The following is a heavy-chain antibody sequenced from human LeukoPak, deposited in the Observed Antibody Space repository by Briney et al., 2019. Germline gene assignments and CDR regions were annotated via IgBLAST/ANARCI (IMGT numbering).Heavy chain of an antibody. CDR2: IVGSGGST. CDR1: GFTFSSYA. Sequence: GGSLRLSCAASGFTFSSYAMSWVRQAPGKGLEWVSAIVGSGGSTYYADSVKGRFSISRDNSKNTLFLQMNSLRVEDTALYYCSKWGDYDVLTGYYDSDFWGQGTLVTVSS. D-gene: IGHD3-9*01. J-gene: IGHJ4*02. V-gene: IGHV3-23*01. CDR3: SKWGDYDVLTGYYDSDF.